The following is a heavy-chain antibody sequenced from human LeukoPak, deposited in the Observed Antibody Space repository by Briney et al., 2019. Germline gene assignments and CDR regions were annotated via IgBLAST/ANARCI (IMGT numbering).Heavy chain of an antibody. V-gene: IGHV4-4*07. D-gene: IGHD2-2*02. Sequence: SETLSLTCTVSGGSISSYYWSWIRQPAGKGLEWIGRIYTSGSTNYNPSLKSRVTMSVDTSKNQFSLKLSSVTAADTAVYSCAGEIYCSSTSCYSENWFDPWGQGTLVTVSS. J-gene: IGHJ5*02. CDR3: AGEIYCSSTSCYSENWFDP. CDR1: GGSISSYY. CDR2: IYTSGST.